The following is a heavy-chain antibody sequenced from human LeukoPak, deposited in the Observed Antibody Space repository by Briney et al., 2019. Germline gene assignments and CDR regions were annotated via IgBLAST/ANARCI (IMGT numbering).Heavy chain of an antibody. CDR3: ARVSSWSESTQYYYYYYYMDV. CDR1: GGTFSSYA. V-gene: IGHV1-69*05. CDR2: IIPIFGTA. J-gene: IGHJ6*03. Sequence: SVKVSCKASGGTFSSYAISWVRQAPGQGLEWMGGIIPIFGTANYAQKFQGRVTITTDESTSTAYMELSSLRSEDTAVYYCARVSSWSESTQYYYYYYYMDVWGKRTTVTVSS. D-gene: IGHD6-13*01.